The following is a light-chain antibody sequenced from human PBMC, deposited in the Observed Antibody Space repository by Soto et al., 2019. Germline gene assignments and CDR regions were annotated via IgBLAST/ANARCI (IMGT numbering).Light chain of an antibody. CDR3: QTWGTGTVV. Sequence: QLVLTQSPSASASLGASVKLTCTLSSGHSSYAIAWHQQQPEKGPRYLMRVNSDGRRIKGDGIPDRFSGSSSGAERYLTISSLQSEDEADYYCQTWGTGTVVFGGGTKVTVL. V-gene: IGLV4-69*01. J-gene: IGLJ2*01. CDR2: VNSDGRR. CDR1: SGHSSYA.